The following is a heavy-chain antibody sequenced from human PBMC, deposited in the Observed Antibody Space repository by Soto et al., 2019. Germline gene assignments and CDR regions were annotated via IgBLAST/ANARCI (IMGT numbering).Heavy chain of an antibody. D-gene: IGHD3-3*01. V-gene: IGHV3-48*03. CDR1: GFTFSSYE. Sequence: GGSLRLSCAASGFTFSSYEMNWVRQAPGKGREWVSYISSSGSTIYYADSVKGRFTISRDNAKNSLYLQMNSLRAEDTAVYYCARDGGQPSSYDFWSGYNDYGMDVWGQGTTVTVSS. J-gene: IGHJ6*02. CDR2: ISSSGSTI. CDR3: ARDGGQPSSYDFWSGYNDYGMDV.